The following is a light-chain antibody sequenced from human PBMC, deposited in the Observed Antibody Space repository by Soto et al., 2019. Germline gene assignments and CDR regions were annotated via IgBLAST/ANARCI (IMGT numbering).Light chain of an antibody. CDR2: SND. CDR1: SSNIGSNT. V-gene: IGLV1-44*01. Sequence: QSVLTQSPSASGSSGQKVSISCSGSSSNIGSNTVNWYQLVPGTARKLLIYSNDQRPSAVPGRFSGSKSGTSASLTISGLHSEDEADYYCATWDDSLNNVIFGGGTKLTVL. CDR3: ATWDDSLNNVI. J-gene: IGLJ2*01.